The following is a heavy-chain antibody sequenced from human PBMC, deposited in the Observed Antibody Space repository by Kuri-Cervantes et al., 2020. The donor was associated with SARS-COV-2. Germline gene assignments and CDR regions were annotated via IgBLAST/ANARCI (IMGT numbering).Heavy chain of an antibody. J-gene: IGHJ6*02. CDR1: GFTFSSYG. Sequence: GESLKISWAASGFTFSSYGMHWVRQAPGKGVEWVAVIWYDGSNKYYADSVKVRFTISRDNSKNTLYLQMNSLRAEDTAVYYCARELYSNPYYYYGMDVWGQGTTVTVSS. D-gene: IGHD4-11*01. CDR2: IWYDGSNK. CDR3: ARELYSNPYYYYGMDV. V-gene: IGHV3-33*08.